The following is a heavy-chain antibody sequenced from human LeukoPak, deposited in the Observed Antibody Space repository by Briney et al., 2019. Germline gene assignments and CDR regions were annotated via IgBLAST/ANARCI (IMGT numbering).Heavy chain of an antibody. CDR3: ARFSSGSNWFDA. V-gene: IGHV4-59*11. CDR2: MSYSGNT. Sequence: SETLSLTCTVSGASISSQFWNWVRQPPGKRPEYIGYMSYSGNTNCNPSLKSRVTISLDTSKNQFSLKLSSLTAADTAVYYCARFSSGSNWFDAWGQGILVTVSS. J-gene: IGHJ5*02. CDR1: GASISSQF.